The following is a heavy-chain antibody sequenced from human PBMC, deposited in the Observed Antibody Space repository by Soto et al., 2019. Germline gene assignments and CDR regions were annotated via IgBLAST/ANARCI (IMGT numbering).Heavy chain of an antibody. CDR2: ISHTGNTI. D-gene: IGHD6-19*01. CDR3: VKKQGSALYFEY. J-gene: IGHJ4*02. CDR1: RFTFSNYA. V-gene: IGHV3-23*01. Sequence: GGALRHSCAGSRFTFSNYAMSWVRQAPGKGLEWGSSISHTGNTIYYADSVKGRFTSSRDNSKNTLYLEMNSQRAEDTAVYFCVKKQGSALYFEYLGQGTLISVP.